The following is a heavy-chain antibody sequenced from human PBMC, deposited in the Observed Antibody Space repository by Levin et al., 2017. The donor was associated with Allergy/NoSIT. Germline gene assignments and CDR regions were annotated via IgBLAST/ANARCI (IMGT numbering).Heavy chain of an antibody. CDR1: GFTFSDYY. V-gene: IGHV3-11*01. Sequence: GESLKISCAASGFTFSDYYMSWIRQAPGKGLEWVSYISSSGSTIYYADSVKGRFTISRDNAKNSLYLQMNSLRAEDTAVYYCARDGATVINDYWGQGTLVTVSS. CDR3: ARDGATVINDY. J-gene: IGHJ4*02. D-gene: IGHD4-11*01. CDR2: ISSSGSTI.